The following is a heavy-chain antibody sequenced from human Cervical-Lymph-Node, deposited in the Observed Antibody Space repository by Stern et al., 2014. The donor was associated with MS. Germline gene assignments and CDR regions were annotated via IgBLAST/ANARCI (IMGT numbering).Heavy chain of an antibody. Sequence: QVTLRESGPTLVKPTQTLTLTCTFSGFSLSTSGVAVGWIRQPPGKALEWLAVIFRDDDKRHSPSLRSRLTIPEDTSKTQVVLKMTNMTPVDTATYYWAHPSGWPKGGMDVWGQGTTVTVSS. CDR1: GFSLSTSGVA. CDR2: IFRDDDK. J-gene: IGHJ6*02. CDR3: AHPSGWPKGGMDV. D-gene: IGHD6-19*01. V-gene: IGHV2-5*02.